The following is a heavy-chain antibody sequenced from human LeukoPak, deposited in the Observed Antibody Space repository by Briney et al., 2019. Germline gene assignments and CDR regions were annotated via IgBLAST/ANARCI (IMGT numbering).Heavy chain of an antibody. CDR2: IRPMNSDV. CDR1: GYNFNTYW. D-gene: IGHD5-18*01. Sequence: GESLKISCKSSGYNFNTYWVAWVRQLPGKGLEWMGIIRPMNSDVRYSPSFQGQVTISADRSINTAYLQWSSLKASDTAMYYCAMIQLKQYGRAFDIWGQGTMVTVSS. J-gene: IGHJ3*02. CDR3: AMIQLKQYGRAFDI. V-gene: IGHV5-51*01.